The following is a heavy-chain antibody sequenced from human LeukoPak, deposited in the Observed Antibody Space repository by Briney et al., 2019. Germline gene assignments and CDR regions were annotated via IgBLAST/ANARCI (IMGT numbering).Heavy chain of an antibody. CDR3: ASGNFFDY. Sequence: GGSLRLSCAASGFTFSSYAMHWVRQAPGKGLQWVSSISVTGGSTYYADSVKGRFTISRDNSKNTLYLQMHSLRAEETAIYYCASGNFFDYWGQGTLVTVSS. V-gene: IGHV3-23*01. CDR2: ISVTGGST. J-gene: IGHJ4*02. D-gene: IGHD1-26*01. CDR1: GFTFSSYA.